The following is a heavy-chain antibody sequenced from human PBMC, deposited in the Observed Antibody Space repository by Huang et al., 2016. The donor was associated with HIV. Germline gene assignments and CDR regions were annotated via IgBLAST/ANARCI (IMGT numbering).Heavy chain of an antibody. CDR3: ARGRDTTEMDTVDDALDV. CDR2: IKYNVHA. V-gene: IGHV4-34*02. CDR1: GGPFSTHY. D-gene: IGHD1-1*01. Sequence: QVRLQQWGGGLVRPSETLSRTCAVYGGPFSTHYWSWIRQSPGKGLEWIAEIKYNVHANFHPSLRIRVSISVDTSKNQVSLNVTSVTALDTAIYYCARGRDTTEMDTVDDALDVWDQGTLVIVSS. J-gene: IGHJ3*01.